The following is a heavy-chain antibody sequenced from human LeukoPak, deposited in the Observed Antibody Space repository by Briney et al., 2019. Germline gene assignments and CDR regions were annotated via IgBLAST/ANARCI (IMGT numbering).Heavy chain of an antibody. D-gene: IGHD3-10*01. CDR3: ARGPYYNPSDAFDL. CDR1: GFAFNFFA. CDR2: INANAGST. Sequence: GGSLRLSCAASGFAFNFFAMSWVRQVPGKGLEWISTINANAGSTYYADSVKGRFTISRDNSRNALYLQMNSLRAEDTAVYYCARGPYYNPSDAFDLWGRGTVVTVFS. V-gene: IGHV3-23*01. J-gene: IGHJ3*01.